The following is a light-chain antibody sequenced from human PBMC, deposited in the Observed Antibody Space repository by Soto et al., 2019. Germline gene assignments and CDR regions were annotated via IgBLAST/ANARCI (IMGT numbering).Light chain of an antibody. CDR2: EVT. V-gene: IGLV2-14*01. J-gene: IGLJ2*01. CDR3: RSYTSSTRL. Sequence: QSVLTQPASVSGSPGQSITISCSGFSSDVGDYHYVSWYQQHAGKVPKLIIYEVTNRPLGVSNRFSGSKSGYTASLTISVLQTDDEADYFCRSYTSSTRLFGGGTKLTVL. CDR1: SSDVGDYHY.